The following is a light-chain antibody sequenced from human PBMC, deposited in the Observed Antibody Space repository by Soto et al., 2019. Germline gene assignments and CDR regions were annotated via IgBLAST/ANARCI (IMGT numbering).Light chain of an antibody. CDR3: SSYTSSSTLEV. CDR1: SSDVGGYNY. CDR2: DVS. Sequence: QSALTQPASVSGSPGQSFTISCTGTSSDVGGYNYVSWYQQHPCKAPKLMIYDVSNRPSGVSNRFSGSKSGNTASLTISGLQAEDEADYYCSSYTSSSTLEVFGGGTKLTVL. V-gene: IGLV2-14*01. J-gene: IGLJ3*02.